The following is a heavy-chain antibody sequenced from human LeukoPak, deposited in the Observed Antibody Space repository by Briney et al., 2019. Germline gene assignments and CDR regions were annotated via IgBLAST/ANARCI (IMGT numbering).Heavy chain of an antibody. CDR1: EFTFTNYW. D-gene: IGHD1-26*01. Sequence: GGSLRLSCAASEFTFTNYWMAWVRQAPGKGLEWVANIKQDGSTKHYADSLKGRFTISRDNPKNSLYLQMNSMRVDDTAVYYCARDTDGSIDYWGQGILVTVAS. CDR2: IKQDGSTK. CDR3: ARDTDGSIDY. V-gene: IGHV3-7*01. J-gene: IGHJ4*02.